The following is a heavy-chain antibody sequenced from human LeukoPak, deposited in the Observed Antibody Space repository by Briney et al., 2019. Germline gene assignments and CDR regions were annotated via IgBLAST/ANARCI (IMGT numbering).Heavy chain of an antibody. D-gene: IGHD6-19*01. Sequence: PSETLSLTCTVPGDSISSYYWSWIRQPPGKGLEWIGYIYYSGSTNYNPSLKSRVTISVDTSKNQFSLKLSSVTAADTAVYYCARDRSGWFGNWGQGTLVTVSS. J-gene: IGHJ4*02. V-gene: IGHV4-59*01. CDR2: IYYSGST. CDR1: GDSISSYY. CDR3: ARDRSGWFGN.